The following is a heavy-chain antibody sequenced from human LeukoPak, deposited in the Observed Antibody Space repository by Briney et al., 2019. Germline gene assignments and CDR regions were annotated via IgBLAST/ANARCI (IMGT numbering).Heavy chain of an antibody. CDR1: GFTFSSYA. CDR3: AKDRPLRIGIADRPHFDY. J-gene: IGHJ4*02. D-gene: IGHD6-13*01. CDR2: ISGSGGST. Sequence: GGSLRLSGAASGFTFSSYAMSWVRQAPGKGLEWVSAISGSGGSTYYADSVKGRFTISRDNSKNTLYLQMNSLRAEDTAVYYCAKDRPLRIGIADRPHFDYWGQGTLVTVSS. V-gene: IGHV3-23*01.